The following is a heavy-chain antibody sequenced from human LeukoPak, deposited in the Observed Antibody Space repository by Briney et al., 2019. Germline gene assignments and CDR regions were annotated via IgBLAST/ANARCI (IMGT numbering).Heavy chain of an antibody. D-gene: IGHD3-10*01. CDR2: IYDSGST. CDR3: ARVFGDGSGLDY. CDR1: GGSISSSSYY. J-gene: IGHJ4*02. V-gene: IGHV4-39*07. Sequence: SETLSLTCTVSGGSISSSSYYWGWIRQPPGKGLEWIGSIYDSGSTNYNPSLKSRVTMSVDTSKNQFSLKLSSVTAADTAVYYCARVFGDGSGLDYWGQGTLVTVSS.